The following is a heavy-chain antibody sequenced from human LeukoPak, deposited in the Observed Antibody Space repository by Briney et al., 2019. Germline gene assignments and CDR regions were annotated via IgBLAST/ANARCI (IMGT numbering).Heavy chain of an antibody. CDR1: GYTLSSYY. CDR2: VIPSAGST. CDR3: ARASSSRGSYSRRGEDYFDY. V-gene: IGHV1-46*01. Sequence: ASVKVSCKASGYTLSSYYIHWVRHAPGQGLEWMGIVIPSAGSTSYAQSFQGRVTMTRDTSSSTVYMELSSLRFDDTAIYYCARASSSRGSYSRRGEDYFDYWGQGTLVTVSS. D-gene: IGHD1-26*01. J-gene: IGHJ4*02.